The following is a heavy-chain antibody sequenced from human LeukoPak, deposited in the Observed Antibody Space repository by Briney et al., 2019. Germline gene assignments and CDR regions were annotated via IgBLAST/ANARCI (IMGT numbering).Heavy chain of an antibody. Sequence: GGSLRLSCAASGFTFSSYGMHWVRQAPGKGLEWVAVISYDGSNKYYADSVKGRFTISRDNSKNTLYLQMNSLRAEGTAVYYCAKDFPCSGGSCYSSGFDYWGQGTLVTVSS. CDR3: AKDFPCSGGSCYSSGFDY. V-gene: IGHV3-30*18. J-gene: IGHJ4*02. CDR1: GFTFSSYG. D-gene: IGHD2-15*01. CDR2: ISYDGSNK.